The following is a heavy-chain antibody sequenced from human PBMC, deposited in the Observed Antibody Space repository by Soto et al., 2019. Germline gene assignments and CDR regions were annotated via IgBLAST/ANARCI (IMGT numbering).Heavy chain of an antibody. D-gene: IGHD1-26*01. CDR1: GGSTRSYY. J-gene: IGHJ5*02. Sequence: QVQLHESGPGLVKPSETLSLTCTVSGGSTRSYYWSWIRQPPGKGLEWIGHIYKSGIAKYNPSLKSRVTISLDTSKDQVSLTLTPVTAADTAVYFCARQVGQWSVGSTRFDPWGQGPLVTVSA. V-gene: IGHV4-59*01. CDR2: IYKSGIA. CDR3: ARQVGQWSVGSTRFDP.